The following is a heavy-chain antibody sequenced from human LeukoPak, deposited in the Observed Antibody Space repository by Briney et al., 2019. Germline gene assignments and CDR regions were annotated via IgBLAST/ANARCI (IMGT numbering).Heavy chain of an antibody. J-gene: IGHJ4*02. D-gene: IGHD1-26*01. Sequence: AISGSGGSTYYADSVKGRFTISRDNAKNTLYLQMNSPRAGDTAVYYCASSIVGATLTDYWGQGTLVTVSS. CDR2: ISGSGGST. V-gene: IGHV3-23*01. CDR3: ASSIVGATLTDY.